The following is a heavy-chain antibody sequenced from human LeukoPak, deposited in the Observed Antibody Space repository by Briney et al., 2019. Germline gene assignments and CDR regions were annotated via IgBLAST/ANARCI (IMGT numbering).Heavy chain of an antibody. CDR1: GGSFSGYY. D-gene: IGHD2-2*01. V-gene: IGHV4-34*01. CDR2: INHSGST. Sequence: SETLSLTCAVYGGSFSGYYRSWIRQPPGKGLEWIGEINHSGSTNYNPSLKSRVTISVDTSKNQFSLKLSSVTAADTAVYYCARGNSSTSCHHFDYWGQETLVTVSS. J-gene: IGHJ4*02. CDR3: ARGNSSTSCHHFDY.